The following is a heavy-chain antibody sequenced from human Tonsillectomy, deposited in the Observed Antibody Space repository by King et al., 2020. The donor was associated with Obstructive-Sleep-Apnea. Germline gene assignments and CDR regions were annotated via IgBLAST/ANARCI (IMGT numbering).Heavy chain of an antibody. CDR2: IRSKANSYAT. Sequence: VQLVESGGGLVQPGGSLKLSCAASGFTFSGSAMHWVRQASGKGLEWVGRIRSKANSYATAYAASVKGRFTISRDDSKNTAYLQMNSLKTEDTAVYYCTKLDGTTYSSGYWGQGPLVTVSS. CDR3: TKLDGTTYSSGY. J-gene: IGHJ4*02. CDR1: GFTFSGSA. D-gene: IGHD6-25*01. V-gene: IGHV3-73*01.